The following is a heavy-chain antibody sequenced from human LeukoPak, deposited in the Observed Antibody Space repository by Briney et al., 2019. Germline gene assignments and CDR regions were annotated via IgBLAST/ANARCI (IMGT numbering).Heavy chain of an antibody. J-gene: IGHJ5*02. D-gene: IGHD5-18*01. CDR2: IYTSGST. V-gene: IGHV4-4*07. CDR3: ARDLYRGYSYRYRNWFDP. CDR1: GGSISSYY. Sequence: SETLSLTCTVSGGSISSYYWSWIRQPAGKGLEWIGRIYTSGSTNYDPSLKSRVTMSVDTSKNQFSLKLSSVTAADTAVYYCARDLYRGYSYRYRNWFDPWGQGTLVTVSS.